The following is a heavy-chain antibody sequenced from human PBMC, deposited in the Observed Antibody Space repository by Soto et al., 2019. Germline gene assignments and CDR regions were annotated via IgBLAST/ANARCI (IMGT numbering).Heavy chain of an antibody. V-gene: IGHV1-18*04. Sequence: ASVKFSCKASGYTFTSYGISWVRQAPGQGLEWMGWIIAYNGNTNYAQKLKGRVTMTTDPSTSTAYMELRSLRSDDTAVYYCARVARITIFGVVIPLDYYGMDVWGQGTTVTVSS. J-gene: IGHJ6*02. CDR3: ARVARITIFGVVIPLDYYGMDV. CDR1: GYTFTSYG. CDR2: IIAYNGNT. D-gene: IGHD3-3*01.